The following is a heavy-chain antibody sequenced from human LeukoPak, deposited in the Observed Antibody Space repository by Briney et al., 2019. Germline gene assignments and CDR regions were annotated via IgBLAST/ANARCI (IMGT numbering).Heavy chain of an antibody. CDR3: AKDISPRYNWTIGYFDY. D-gene: IGHD1-20*01. Sequence: GGSLRLSCAASGFTFDDYAMPWVRHAPGKGLEWVSGISWNSGSIGYADSVKGRFTISRDNAKNSLYLQMNSLRAEDTALYYCAKDISPRYNWTIGYFDYWGQGTLVTVSS. CDR2: ISWNSGSI. CDR1: GFTFDDYA. V-gene: IGHV3-9*01. J-gene: IGHJ4*02.